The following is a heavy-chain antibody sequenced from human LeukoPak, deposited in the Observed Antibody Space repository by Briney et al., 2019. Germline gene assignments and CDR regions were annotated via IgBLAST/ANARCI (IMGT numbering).Heavy chain of an antibody. V-gene: IGHV3-30*18. J-gene: IGHJ4*02. CDR2: ISYAGSNK. D-gene: IGHD3-16*02. CDR3: AKDHVQFGGVIDN. Sequence: QSGRSLRLLSAACGFTFSSYGLHCVRQGPGQELVWGAVISYAGSNKYYADSVKGRFTISKDNTKNTLYLQMSSLRAEDTAVHYCAKDHVQFGGVIDNWGQGTLVTVSS. CDR1: GFTFSSYG.